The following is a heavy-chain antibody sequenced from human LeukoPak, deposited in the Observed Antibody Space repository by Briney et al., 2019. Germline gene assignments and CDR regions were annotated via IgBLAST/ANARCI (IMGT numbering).Heavy chain of an antibody. CDR3: ARDKGYCSSTSCYRDYYYMDV. D-gene: IGHD2-2*01. CDR2: TYYRSKWYN. J-gene: IGHJ6*03. V-gene: IGHV6-1*01. Sequence: SQTLSLTCAISGDSVSSNSAAWNWIRQSPSRGLEWLGRTYYRSKWYNDYAVSVKSRITINPDTSKNQFSLQLNSVTPEDTAVYYCARDKGYCSSTSCYRDYYYMDVWGKGTTVTVSS. CDR1: GDSVSSNSAA.